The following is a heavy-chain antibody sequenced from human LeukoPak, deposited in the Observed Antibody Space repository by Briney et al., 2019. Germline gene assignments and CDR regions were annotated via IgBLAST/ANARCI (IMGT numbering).Heavy chain of an antibody. D-gene: IGHD3-16*02. Sequence: GGSLRLSCAASGFTFSNAWMSWVRQAPGKGLEWVGRIKSKTDGGTTDYAAPVKGRFTISRDDSKNTLYLQMNSLKTEDTAVYYCTTVTFGGLIVRDYYYGMDVWGQGTTVTVSS. CDR3: TTVTFGGLIVRDYYYGMDV. CDR2: IKSKTDGGTT. J-gene: IGHJ6*02. V-gene: IGHV3-15*01. CDR1: GFTFSNAW.